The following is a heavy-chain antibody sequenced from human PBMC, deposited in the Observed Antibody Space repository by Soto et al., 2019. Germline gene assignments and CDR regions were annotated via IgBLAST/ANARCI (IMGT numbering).Heavy chain of an antibody. CDR2: IGGSGDDT. CDR3: AKESYNRRMDFDH. CDR1: GFTFSSCV. D-gene: IGHD3-10*01. J-gene: IGHJ4*02. V-gene: IGHV3-23*01. Sequence: EVQVLESGGGLVQPGGSLRLSCAASGFTFSSCVMSWVRQAPGKGLEWVSGIGGSGDDTDYADSVKGRFTISRDNSKNTLYLQMNSLRAEYTAVYYCAKESYNRRMDFDHWGQGTLLTVSS.